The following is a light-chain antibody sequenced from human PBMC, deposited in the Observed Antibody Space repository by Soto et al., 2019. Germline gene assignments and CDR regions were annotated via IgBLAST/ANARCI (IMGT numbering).Light chain of an antibody. CDR3: QQLQTYPVT. J-gene: IGKJ5*01. CDR2: DAS. V-gene: IGKV1-13*02. Sequence: ALPITQTPATLSASVGARVTITCRASQGISGALAWYQQKPGRAPTLLIYDASSLESGVPSRFRVIESGTDLTLNISRLKAEDGETDEGQQLQTYPVTFCQGTRLEIK. CDR1: QGISGA.